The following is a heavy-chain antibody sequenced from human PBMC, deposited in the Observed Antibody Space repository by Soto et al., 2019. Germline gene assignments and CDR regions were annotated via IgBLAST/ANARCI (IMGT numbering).Heavy chain of an antibody. CDR3: ARVQLWFGAGKYYFDY. CDR2: IYYSGST. CDR1: GGSISSGGYY. J-gene: IGHJ4*02. D-gene: IGHD3-10*01. V-gene: IGHV4-31*03. Sequence: QVQLQESGPGLVKPSQTLSLTCTVSGGSISSGGYYWSWIRQHPGKGLEWIGYIYYSGSTYYNPSLKSRVTISVDTSKNQFSLKLSSVTAADTAVYYCARVQLWFGAGKYYFDYWGQGTLVTVSS.